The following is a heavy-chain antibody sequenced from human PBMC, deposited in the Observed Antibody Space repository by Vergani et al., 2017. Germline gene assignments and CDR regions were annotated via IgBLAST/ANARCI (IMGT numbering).Heavy chain of an antibody. J-gene: IGHJ2*01. CDR2: IHNKGKT. D-gene: IGHD2-21*01. CDR1: GYSIGSGFY. CDR3: ARSQGDYWYFDL. Sequence: QVRLEESGPGLVKPSETLSLTCPVSGYSIGSGFYWAWIRQSPGEGLQWLMSIHNKGKTYHNPSLKSRVSVSLDTAKNRFSRNLTSVTATDTAVYYCARSQGDYWYFDLWGPGALVTVSS. V-gene: IGHV4-38-2*01.